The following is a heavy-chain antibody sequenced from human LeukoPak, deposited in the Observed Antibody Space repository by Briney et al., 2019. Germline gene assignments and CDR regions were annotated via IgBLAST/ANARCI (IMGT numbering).Heavy chain of an antibody. CDR3: ARGEGGWLHYDY. J-gene: IGHJ4*02. V-gene: IGHV1-2*02. D-gene: IGHD5-24*01. CDR2: INPNSGGT. Sequence: GASVKVSCKASVYTXTGYYMHGVRQAPGQGLEWMGWINPNSGGTNYAQKFQGRVTMTRDTSMSTAYMELSRLRSDDTAVYYCARGEGGWLHYDYWGQGTLVTVSS. CDR1: VYTXTGYY.